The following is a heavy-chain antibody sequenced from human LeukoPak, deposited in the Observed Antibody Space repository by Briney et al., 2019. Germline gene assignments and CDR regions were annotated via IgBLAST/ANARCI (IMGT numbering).Heavy chain of an antibody. CDR1: GGPIRSNNYY. CDR2: IYNSATP. J-gene: IGHJ5*02. V-gene: IGHV4-39*01. CDR3: ARHVSRSWLGGWPDP. D-gene: IGHD6-13*01. Sequence: SETLSLTCSVSGGPIRSNNYYWAWIRQPPGKGLEWIGSIYNSATPYYNPSLKSRVTISADMSKNQFSLRLPSVTAADTATYYCARHVSRSWLGGWPDPWGQGALVTVSS.